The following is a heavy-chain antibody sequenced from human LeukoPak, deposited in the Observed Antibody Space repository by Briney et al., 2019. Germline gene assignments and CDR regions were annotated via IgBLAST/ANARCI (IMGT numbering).Heavy chain of an antibody. Sequence: ASVKVSCKASGYTFTSYAMHWVRQAPGQRLEWMGWISGYNGNTNYAQKFQGRVTMTTDTSTSTAYMELRSLRSDDTAVYYCARDGGGSYWIDYWGQGTLVTVSS. CDR2: ISGYNGNT. D-gene: IGHD1-26*01. CDR1: GYTFTSYA. J-gene: IGHJ4*02. CDR3: ARDGGGSYWIDY. V-gene: IGHV1-18*01.